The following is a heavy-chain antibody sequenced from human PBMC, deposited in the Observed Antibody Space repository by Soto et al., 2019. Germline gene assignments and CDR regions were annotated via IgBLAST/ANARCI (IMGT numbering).Heavy chain of an antibody. V-gene: IGHV3-23*01. CDR1: GFTFSSYA. D-gene: IGHD6-6*01. CDR3: XKDAVTWGIAARPHFDY. Sequence: GGSLRLSCAASGFTFSSYAMSWVRQAPGKGLEWVSAISGSGGSTYYADSVKGRFTISRDNSKNTLYLQMSSLRAEDTAVYYCXKDAVTWGIAARPHFDYWGQGTLVTVSS. J-gene: IGHJ4*02. CDR2: ISGSGGST.